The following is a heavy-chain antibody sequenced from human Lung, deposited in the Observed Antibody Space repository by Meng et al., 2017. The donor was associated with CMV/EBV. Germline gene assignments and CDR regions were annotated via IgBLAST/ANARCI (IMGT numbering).Heavy chain of an antibody. D-gene: IGHD2-2*01. Sequence: GESLKISCAASGFTVSGNYMNWVRQAPGKGLEWVSVIYSVGSTYYEDSVKGRFTTSSDNSSNTLYLQMNSLRAEDTAVYYCARNNCSSTSCYSLYYYGMDVWGQGXTVTVSS. V-gene: IGHV3-53*01. CDR3: ARNNCSSTSCYSLYYYGMDV. CDR2: IYSVGST. CDR1: GFTVSGNY. J-gene: IGHJ6*02.